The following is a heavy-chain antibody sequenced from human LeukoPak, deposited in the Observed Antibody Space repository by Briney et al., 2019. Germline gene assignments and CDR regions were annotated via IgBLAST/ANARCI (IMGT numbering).Heavy chain of an antibody. CDR1: GFTFSNAW. CDR3: TTFITMVRGVTDY. J-gene: IGHJ4*02. V-gene: IGHV3-15*01. D-gene: IGHD3-10*01. CDR2: IKSKTDGGTT. Sequence: PGGSLRLSCAASGFTFSNAWMSWVRQAPGKGLEWVGRIKSKTDGGTTDYAARVKGRFTISRDDSKNTLYLQMNSLKTEDTSVYYCTTFITMVRGVTDYWGQGTLVTVSS.